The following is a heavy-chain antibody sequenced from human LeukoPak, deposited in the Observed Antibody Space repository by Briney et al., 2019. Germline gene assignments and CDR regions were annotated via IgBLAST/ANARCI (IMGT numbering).Heavy chain of an antibody. CDR1: GGSMNTYY. D-gene: IGHD6-19*01. V-gene: IGHV4-4*07. CDR3: ARETFIAVAAFDY. Sequence: PSETLSLNCTVSGGSMNTYYWSWIRQPAGKGLEWIGRFFPGGNTNYNPSLKSRVTLSLDTSKNQFSLKLRSVTAADTAVYYCARETFIAVAAFDYWGQGTRVTVSS. CDR2: FFPGGNT. J-gene: IGHJ4*02.